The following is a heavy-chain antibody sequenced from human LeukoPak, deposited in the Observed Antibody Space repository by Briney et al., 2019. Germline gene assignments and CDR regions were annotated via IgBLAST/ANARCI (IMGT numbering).Heavy chain of an antibody. CDR3: ARSVVTLYWYFDL. CDR2: IYYSGST. J-gene: IGHJ2*01. D-gene: IGHD4-23*01. V-gene: IGHV4-59*01. CDR1: GRSISGYY. Sequence: SETLSLTCTLSGRSISGYYYNWIRHPPRKGLEWIGSIYYSGSTNYNPSLKSRVTISLDTSKNQFSLKLSSVTTADTAVYYCARSVVTLYWYFDLWGRGTLVTVSS.